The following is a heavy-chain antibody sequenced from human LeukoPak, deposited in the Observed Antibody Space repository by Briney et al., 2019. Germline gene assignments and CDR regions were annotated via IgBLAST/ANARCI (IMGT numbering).Heavy chain of an antibody. J-gene: IGHJ4*02. CDR2: ISAYNGNT. CDR1: GYTFTSYG. CDR3: ARGMYDLWSGYQNPFDY. Sequence: ASVKVSCKASGYTFTSYGISWVRQAPGQGLEWMGWISAYNGNTNYAQKLQGRVTMTTDTSTSTAYMELRSLRSDDTAVYYCARGMYDLWSGYQNPFDYWGQGTLVTVSS. D-gene: IGHD3-3*01. V-gene: IGHV1-18*01.